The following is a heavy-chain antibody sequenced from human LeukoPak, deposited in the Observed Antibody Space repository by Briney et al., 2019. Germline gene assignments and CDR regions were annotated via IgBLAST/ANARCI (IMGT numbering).Heavy chain of an antibody. V-gene: IGHV1-2*02. D-gene: IGHD3-3*01. J-gene: IGHJ5*02. CDR2: IDPNSGGT. CDR3: ARLITMARNWFDP. Sequence: AASVRVSCKASGYTFTDFYMHWVRQAPGQGLEWMGWIDPNSGGTNYAQKFQGRVTLTRDTSITTAYMELSSLRSDDTAVYYCARLITMARNWFDPWGQGNLVTVSP. CDR1: GYTFTDFY.